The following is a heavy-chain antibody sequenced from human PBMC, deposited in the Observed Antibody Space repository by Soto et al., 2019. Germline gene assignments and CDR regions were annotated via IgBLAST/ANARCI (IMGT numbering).Heavy chain of an antibody. CDR1: GFTVSSNY. J-gene: IGHJ6*02. V-gene: IGHV3-53*04. CDR2: IYSGGST. CDR3: ARGLGGYYYGMDV. Sequence: EVQLVESGGGLVQPGGSLRLSCAASGFTVSSNYMSWVRQAPGKGLEWVSVIYSGGSTYYADSVKGRFTISRHNSKNTLYLQMNSLRAEETAVYYCARGLGGYYYGMDVWGQGTTVTVSS. D-gene: IGHD1-26*01.